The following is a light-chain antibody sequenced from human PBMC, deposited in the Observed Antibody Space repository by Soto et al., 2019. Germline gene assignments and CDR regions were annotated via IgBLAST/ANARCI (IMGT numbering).Light chain of an antibody. CDR3: TSYTITSTLL. Sequence: QSALTQPASVSGSPGQSITISCTGTSSDVGSYNLVSWYQHHPGKAPKLMIYEVSFRPSGVSNRFSGSKSGNTASLTISGLQAEDEADYYCTSYTITSTLLFGGGTKLTVL. J-gene: IGLJ2*01. CDR2: EVS. CDR1: SSDVGSYNL. V-gene: IGLV2-14*02.